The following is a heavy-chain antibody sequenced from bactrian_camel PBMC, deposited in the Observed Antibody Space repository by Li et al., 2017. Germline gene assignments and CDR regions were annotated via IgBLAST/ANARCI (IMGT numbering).Heavy chain of an antibody. J-gene: IGHJ6*01. CDR2: IYAGGGRP. Sequence: QLVESGGGSVQAGGSLNVSCVASGVTRNAYCIGWFRHGPGNEREGVASIYAGGGRPHYAGSVKGRFTISRDNAKNTVFLQMNQLQPNDTAMYYCAARRWQCTVVPSDFDYWGQGTQVTVS. CDR1: GVTRNAYC. CDR3: AARRWQCTVVPSDFDY. V-gene: IGHV3S1*01. D-gene: IGHD2*01.